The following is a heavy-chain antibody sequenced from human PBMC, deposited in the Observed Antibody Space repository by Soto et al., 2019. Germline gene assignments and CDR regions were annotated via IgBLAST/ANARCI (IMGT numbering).Heavy chain of an antibody. D-gene: IGHD4-17*01. Sequence: PGGSLRLSCVASGFTFSNYAMNWVRQAPGKGLEWVAVISYDGSNKYYADSVKGRITISRDNSRNTLYLQMNNLRAEDTAMYYCARDLGNNYGSFAYWGQGXLVTVYS. CDR2: ISYDGSNK. J-gene: IGHJ4*02. CDR1: GFTFSNYA. CDR3: ARDLGNNYGSFAY. V-gene: IGHV3-30-3*01.